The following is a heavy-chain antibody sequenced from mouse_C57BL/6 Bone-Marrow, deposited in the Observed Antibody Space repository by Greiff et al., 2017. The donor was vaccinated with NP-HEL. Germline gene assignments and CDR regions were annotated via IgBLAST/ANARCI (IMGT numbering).Heavy chain of an antibody. Sequence: ESGPGLVKPSQSLSLTCSVTGYSITSGYYWNWIRQFPGNKLEWMGYISYDGSNNYNPSLKNRISITRDTSKNQFFLKLNSVTTEDTATYYCAREGGYSNEDYFDYWGQGTTLTVSS. V-gene: IGHV3-6*01. D-gene: IGHD2-5*01. CDR3: AREGGYSNEDYFDY. J-gene: IGHJ2*01. CDR2: ISYDGSN. CDR1: GYSITSGYY.